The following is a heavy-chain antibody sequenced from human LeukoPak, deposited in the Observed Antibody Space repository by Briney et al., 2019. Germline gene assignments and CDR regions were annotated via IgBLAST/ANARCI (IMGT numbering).Heavy chain of an antibody. V-gene: IGHV3-74*01. Sequence: GGSLRLSCGASGASFSSYWMHWVRQAPGKGLMWVSRVNNDGSSTTYADSVEGRFTISRDNARNTLYLQMNSLRAEDTSVYYCARSSYPYYFDYWGQGTLVTVSS. CDR3: ARSSYPYYFDY. CDR2: VNNDGSST. J-gene: IGHJ4*02. D-gene: IGHD6-19*01. CDR1: GASFSSYW.